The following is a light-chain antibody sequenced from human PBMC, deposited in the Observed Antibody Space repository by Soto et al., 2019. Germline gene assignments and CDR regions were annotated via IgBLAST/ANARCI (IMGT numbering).Light chain of an antibody. J-gene: IGKJ4*01. Sequence: EIVLTQSPATLSLSPGERATLSCRASQSVSSYLAWYQQKPGQAPRLLIYDASNRATGIPARFSGSGSGTDLTLTISRIEPEEFAVYFCQQRRNWPLTFGGGTKLDIK. V-gene: IGKV3-11*01. CDR1: QSVSSY. CDR2: DAS. CDR3: QQRRNWPLT.